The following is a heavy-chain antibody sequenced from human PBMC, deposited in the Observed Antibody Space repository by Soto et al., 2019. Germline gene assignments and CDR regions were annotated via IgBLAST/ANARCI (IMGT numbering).Heavy chain of an antibody. J-gene: IGHJ4*02. CDR3: ARDSEPGYSYGDIDY. CDR1: GGTFSSYA. D-gene: IGHD5-18*01. Sequence: SVKVSCKASGGTFSSYAISCVRQAPGQGLEWMGGIIPIFGTANYAQKFQGRVTITADESTSTAYMELSSLRSEDTAVYYCARDSEPGYSYGDIDYWGQGTLVTVSS. V-gene: IGHV1-69*13. CDR2: IIPIFGTA.